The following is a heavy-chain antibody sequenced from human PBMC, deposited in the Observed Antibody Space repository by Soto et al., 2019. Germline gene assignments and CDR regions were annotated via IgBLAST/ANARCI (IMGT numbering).Heavy chain of an antibody. CDR2: INSDGSST. D-gene: IGHD3-3*01. CDR1: GFTFSSNW. J-gene: IGHJ5*02. Sequence: EVQLVESGGGLVQPGGSLRLSCVASGFTFSSNWMHWVRQAPGKGLVWVARINSDGSSTAYADAVEGRFTISRDNAKNTLYLQMNSLSVEDTSVYYCVREIGAGFWPLDPWGQGTLVTVSS. CDR3: VREIGAGFWPLDP. V-gene: IGHV3-74*01.